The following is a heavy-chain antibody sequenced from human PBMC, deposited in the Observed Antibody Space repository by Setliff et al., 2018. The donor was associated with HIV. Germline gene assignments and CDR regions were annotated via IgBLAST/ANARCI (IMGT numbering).Heavy chain of an antibody. CDR1: GGSFIGYY. D-gene: IGHD3-10*01. CDR3: VRDRYAGEIDY. Sequence: PSETLSLTCAVYGGSFIGYYWSWIRQPPGKGLEWIGEINHSGSTNYNPALKSRVTISVDTSKNQFSLKLSSVTAADTAVYYCVRDRYAGEIDYWGQGTLVTVSS. V-gene: IGHV4-34*01. CDR2: INHSGST. J-gene: IGHJ4*02.